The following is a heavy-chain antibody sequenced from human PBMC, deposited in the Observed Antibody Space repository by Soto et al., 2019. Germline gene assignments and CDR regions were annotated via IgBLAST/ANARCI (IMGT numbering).Heavy chain of an antibody. CDR3: ARDRHIEGATSPFDQ. V-gene: IGHV1-18*01. Sequence: ASVKVSCKTSGYTFTTYGINWVRQAPGQGVEWMGWISAYNGDTNYAQKFEGRVTMTTDTSSSTAYMELTSLRSDDTAVYYCARDRHIEGATSPFDQWGQGTQHTVGS. CDR1: GYTFTTYG. D-gene: IGHD1-26*01. CDR2: ISAYNGDT. J-gene: IGHJ4*02.